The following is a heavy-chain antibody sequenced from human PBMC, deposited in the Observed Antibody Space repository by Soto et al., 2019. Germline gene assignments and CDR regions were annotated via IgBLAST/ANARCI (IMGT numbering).Heavy chain of an antibody. CDR3: ARDDCSGGSCPSYCMDV. CDR1: GGTFSSYA. V-gene: IGHV1-69*13. Sequence: SVKVSCKASGGTFSSYAISWVRQAPGQGLEWMGGIIPIFGTANYAQKFQGRVTITADESTSTAYMELSSLRSEDTAVYYCARDDCSGGSCPSYCMDVWGQGTTVTVSS. J-gene: IGHJ6*02. D-gene: IGHD2-15*01. CDR2: IIPIFGTA.